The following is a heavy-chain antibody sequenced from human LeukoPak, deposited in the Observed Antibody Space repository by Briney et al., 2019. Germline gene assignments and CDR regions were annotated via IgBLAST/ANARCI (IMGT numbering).Heavy chain of an antibody. V-gene: IGHV1-18*01. D-gene: IGHD3-3*01. Sequence: ASVKVSCKASGYTFTSYGISWVRQAPGQGLEWMGWISAYNGNTNYAQKLQGRGTMTTDTSTSTAYMELRSLRSDDTAVYYCAXXPSXKXYYDFWSAXSHYYYMDVWGKGTTVTVSS. CDR1: GYTFTSYG. CDR3: AXXPSXKXYYDFWSAXSHYYYMDV. J-gene: IGHJ6*03. CDR2: ISAYNGNT.